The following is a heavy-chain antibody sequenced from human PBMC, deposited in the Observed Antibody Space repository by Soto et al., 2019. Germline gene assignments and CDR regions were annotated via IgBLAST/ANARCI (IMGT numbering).Heavy chain of an antibody. CDR3: ARDGDVNTGFGKDY. J-gene: IGHJ4*02. D-gene: IGHD3-16*01. Sequence: GGSLRLSCAASGFTFSSYGMHWVRQAPGKGLEWVAFIWHDGGNKFYAESVKGRFTISRDNSKNTLYLQMTGLSAEDTAMYYCARDGDVNTGFGKDYWGQGTLVTVSS. V-gene: IGHV3-33*01. CDR1: GFTFSSYG. CDR2: IWHDGGNK.